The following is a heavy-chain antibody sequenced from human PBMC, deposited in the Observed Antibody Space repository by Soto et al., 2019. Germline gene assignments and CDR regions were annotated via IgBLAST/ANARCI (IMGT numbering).Heavy chain of an antibody. CDR1: GFTFSSYA. CDR3: AKGVEAAYYSGSSGYYGFDY. J-gene: IGHJ4*02. V-gene: IGHV3-23*01. Sequence: GGSLRLSCAASGFTFSSYAMSWVRQAPGKGLEWVSLISASGGGTYYADSVKGRLTISRDNSKSTLYLQMNSLRAEDTAIYYCAKGVEAAYYSGSSGYYGFDYWGQGTLVTVSS. D-gene: IGHD3-22*01. CDR2: ISASGGGT.